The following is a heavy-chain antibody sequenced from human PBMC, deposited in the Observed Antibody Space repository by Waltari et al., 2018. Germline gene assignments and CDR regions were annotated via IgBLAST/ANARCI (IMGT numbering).Heavy chain of an antibody. CDR2: VRSMGSTS. CDR3: ARRDDYGDDPFWT. Sequence: EEHLVESGGGLVQPGGSLRLSCAASGFIFSNYEMNWIRQAAGKGREWVSYVRSMGSTSYYADSAKGRFTISRDNAKNSLYLQMNSLRAEDTAVYYCARRDDYGDDPFWTWGQGTLVTVSS. D-gene: IGHD4-17*01. CDR1: GFIFSNYE. V-gene: IGHV3-48*03. J-gene: IGHJ5*02.